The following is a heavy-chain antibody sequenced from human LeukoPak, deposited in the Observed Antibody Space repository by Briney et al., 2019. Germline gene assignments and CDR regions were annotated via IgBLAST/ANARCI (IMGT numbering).Heavy chain of an antibody. Sequence: PSQTLSLTCTVSGGSISSGSYYWSWIRQPPGKGLEWIGRIYTSGSTNYNPSLKSRVTISVDTSKNQFSLKLSSVTAADTAVYYCARAPTLYSSSWYEYFQHWGQGTLVTVSS. CDR1: GGSISSGSYY. D-gene: IGHD6-13*01. CDR3: ARAPTLYSSSWYEYFQH. V-gene: IGHV4-61*02. CDR2: IYTSGST. J-gene: IGHJ1*01.